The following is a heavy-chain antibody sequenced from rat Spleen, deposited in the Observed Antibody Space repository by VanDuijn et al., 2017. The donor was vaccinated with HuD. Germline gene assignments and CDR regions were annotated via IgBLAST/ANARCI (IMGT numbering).Heavy chain of an antibody. CDR3: ARGESNSDYFDY. V-gene: IGHV5-22*01. Sequence: EVQFVESGGGLVQPGRSLKLSCVASGFTFSDYYMAWVRQSPTKGLEWVATIIYDGSSTYYPDSVKGRFSISRDDAKSTLYLQMNSLRSEDTATYYCARGESNSDYFDYWGQGVMVTVSS. D-gene: IGHD4-4*01. J-gene: IGHJ2*01. CDR1: GFTFSDYY. CDR2: IIYDGSST.